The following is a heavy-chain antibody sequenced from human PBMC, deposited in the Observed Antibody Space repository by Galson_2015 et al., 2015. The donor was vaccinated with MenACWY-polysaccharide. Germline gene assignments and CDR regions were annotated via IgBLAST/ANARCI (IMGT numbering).Heavy chain of an antibody. J-gene: IGHJ6*02. V-gene: IGHV4-59*01. Sequence: TCTVSGGSITSYYWNWIRQPPGKGLEWIGYMYSGGNTNYNPSLKSRVTISLDTSKNQVSLKLSSVTAADTAVYFCARRGGGYCSGGSCYWDFGVDVWGQGTTVTVSS. CDR1: GGSITSYY. D-gene: IGHD2-15*01. CDR2: MYSGGNT. CDR3: ARRGGGYCSGGSCYWDFGVDV.